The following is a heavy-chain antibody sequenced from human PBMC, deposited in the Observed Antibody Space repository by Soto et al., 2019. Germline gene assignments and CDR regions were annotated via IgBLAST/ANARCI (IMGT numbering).Heavy chain of an antibody. CDR1: GGSISSYY. J-gene: IGHJ5*02. Sequence: SETLSLTCTVSGGSISSYYWSWIRQPPGKGLEWIGYIYYSGSTNYNPSLKSRVTISVDTSKNRFSLKLSSVTAADTAVYYCARDRGHGGSSWYIPPDNWFDPWGQGTLVTVSS. CDR3: ARDRGHGGSSWYIPPDNWFDP. D-gene: IGHD6-13*01. V-gene: IGHV4-59*01. CDR2: IYYSGST.